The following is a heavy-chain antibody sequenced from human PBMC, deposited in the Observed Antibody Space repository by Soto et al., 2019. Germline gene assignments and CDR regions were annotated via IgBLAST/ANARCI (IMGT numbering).Heavy chain of an antibody. CDR2: IMPIFRAP. CDR3: ASWLKGPDIGNYYYGMDV. V-gene: IGHV1-69*12. J-gene: IGHJ6*02. D-gene: IGHD2-15*01. CDR1: EGAFSDYA. Sequence: QVQLVQSGAEVKKPGSSVKVSCKASEGAFSDYAFSWVRQAPGQGLEWLGGIMPIFRAPDYAQKFQGRVTITADEFTRTAYLEMNSLRSEDTAVYYCASWLKGPDIGNYYYGMDVWGQVTTVTVS.